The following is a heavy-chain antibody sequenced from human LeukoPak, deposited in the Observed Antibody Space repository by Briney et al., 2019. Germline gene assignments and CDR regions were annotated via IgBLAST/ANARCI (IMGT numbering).Heavy chain of an antibody. J-gene: IGHJ6*03. D-gene: IGHD3-3*01. CDR3: ARNSRTIFGGNMDV. CDR1: GGSISSSNW. Sequence: SETLSLTCAVSGGSISSSNWWSWVRQPPGKGLEWIGEIYHSGSTNYNPSLKSRVTISVDKSKNQFSLKLSSVTAADTAVYYCARNSRTIFGGNMDVWGKGTTVTVSS. V-gene: IGHV4-4*02. CDR2: IYHSGST.